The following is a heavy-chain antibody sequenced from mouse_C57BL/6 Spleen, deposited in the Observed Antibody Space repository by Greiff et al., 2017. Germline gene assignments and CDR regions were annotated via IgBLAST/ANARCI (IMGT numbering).Heavy chain of an antibody. V-gene: IGHV1-64*01. D-gene: IGHD2-1*01. CDR3: ARGIYYGNYEYYAMDY. Sequence: QVQLQQPGAELVKPGASVKLSCKASGYTFTSYWMHWVKQRPGQGLEWIGMIHPNSGSTNYNEKFKSKATLTVDKSSSTAYMQLSSLTSEDSAVYYCARGIYYGNYEYYAMDYWGQGTSVTVSS. J-gene: IGHJ4*01. CDR1: GYTFTSYW. CDR2: IHPNSGST.